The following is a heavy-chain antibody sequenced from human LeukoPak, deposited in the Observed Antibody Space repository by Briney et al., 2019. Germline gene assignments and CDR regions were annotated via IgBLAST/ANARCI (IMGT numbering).Heavy chain of an antibody. CDR2: IYHSGST. CDR1: GYSISSGYY. Sequence: PSETLSLTCTVSGYSISSGYYWGWIRQPPGKGLEWIGSIYHSGSTYYNPSLKSRVTISVDTSKNQFSLKLSSVTAADTAVYYCARGYCSSTSCPGLDYWGQGTLVTVSS. CDR3: ARGYCSSTSCPGLDY. D-gene: IGHD2-2*01. V-gene: IGHV4-38-2*02. J-gene: IGHJ4*02.